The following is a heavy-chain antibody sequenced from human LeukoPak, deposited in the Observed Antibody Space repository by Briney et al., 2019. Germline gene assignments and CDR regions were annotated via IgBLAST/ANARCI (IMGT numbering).Heavy chain of an antibody. CDR3: ARDPSDYDILTGYPNDAFDI. D-gene: IGHD3-9*01. CDR2: ISAYNGNT. V-gene: IGHV1-18*01. J-gene: IGHJ3*02. CDR1: GGTFSSYA. Sequence: ASVKVSCKASGGTFSSYAISWVRQAPGQGLEWMGWISAYNGNTNYAQKLQGRVTMTTDTSTSTAYMELRSLRSDDTAVYYCARDPSDYDILTGYPNDAFDIWGQGTMVTVSS.